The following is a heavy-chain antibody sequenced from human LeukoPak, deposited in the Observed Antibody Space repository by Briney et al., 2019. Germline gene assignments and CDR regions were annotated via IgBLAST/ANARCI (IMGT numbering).Heavy chain of an antibody. D-gene: IGHD7-27*01. V-gene: IGHV1-18*01. CDR3: ARDADPGEPNYYYYGMDV. Sequence: ASVKVSCKASGYTFTSYGISWVRQAPGQGLEWMGWISAYNGNTNYAQKLQGRVTMTTDTSTSTAYMELRSLRSDDTAVYYCARDADPGEPNYYYYGMDVWGQGTTATVSS. CDR2: ISAYNGNT. CDR1: GYTFTSYG. J-gene: IGHJ6*02.